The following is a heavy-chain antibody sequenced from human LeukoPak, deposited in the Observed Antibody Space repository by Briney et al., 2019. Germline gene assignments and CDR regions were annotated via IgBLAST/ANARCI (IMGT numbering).Heavy chain of an antibody. V-gene: IGHV4-61*05. CDR3: ASLPAAASGHWFDP. D-gene: IGHD6-13*01. J-gene: IGHJ5*02. Sequence: SETLSLTCTVSGDSIISSSYYWAWIRQPPGKGLEWIGYISYSGNTNYSPSLTSRITISLDTSKNQFSLNLSSVTAADTAVYYCASLPAAASGHWFDPWGQGTLVTVSS. CDR1: GDSIISSSYY. CDR2: ISYSGNT.